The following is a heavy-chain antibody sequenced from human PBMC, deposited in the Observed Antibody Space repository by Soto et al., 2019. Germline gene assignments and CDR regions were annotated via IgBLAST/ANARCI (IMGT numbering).Heavy chain of an antibody. Sequence: GGSLRLSCAASGFTFXSYAMNWVRQAPGKGLEWVSGISGGGSSTYYTDSVKGRFTISRDNSKNTLYLQMNGLRAEDTAVYYCAKDTAFRTVTNGNYFDYWGQGTLVTVSS. CDR3: AKDTAFRTVTNGNYFDY. V-gene: IGHV3-23*01. J-gene: IGHJ4*02. CDR2: ISGGGSST. CDR1: GFTFXSYA. D-gene: IGHD4-17*01.